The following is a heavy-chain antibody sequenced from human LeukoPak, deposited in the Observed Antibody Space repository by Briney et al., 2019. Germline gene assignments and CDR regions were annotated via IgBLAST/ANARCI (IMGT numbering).Heavy chain of an antibody. V-gene: IGHV4-59*01. J-gene: IGHJ4*02. CDR3: ALTYYFDRRGYSYFDY. CDR2: IYYSGST. Sequence: SETLSLTCTVSGGSISSYYWSWIRQPPGKGLEWIGYIYYSGSTNYNPSLKSRLTISVDTSKNQFSLKLSSVTAADTAVYYCALTYYFDRRGYSYFDYWGQGALVTVSS. CDR1: GGSISSYY. D-gene: IGHD3-22*01.